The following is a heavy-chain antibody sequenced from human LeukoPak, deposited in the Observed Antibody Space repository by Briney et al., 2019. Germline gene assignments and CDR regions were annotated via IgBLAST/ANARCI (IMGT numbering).Heavy chain of an antibody. Sequence: PSETLSLTCTVSGGSISSGGYYWSWIRQHPGKGLEWIGYIYYSGSTYYNPSLKSRVTISVDTSKNQFSLKLSSVTAADTAVYYCARGRGGYSGSYYVDYWGQGTLVTVSS. D-gene: IGHD1-26*01. CDR1: GGSISSGGYY. J-gene: IGHJ4*02. V-gene: IGHV4-31*03. CDR2: IYYSGST. CDR3: ARGRGGYSGSYYVDY.